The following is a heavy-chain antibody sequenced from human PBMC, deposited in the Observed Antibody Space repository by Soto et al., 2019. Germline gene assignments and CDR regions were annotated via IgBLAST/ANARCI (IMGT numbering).Heavy chain of an antibody. CDR3: ARSDRGVFGVAKGYFDY. Sequence: ASVKVSCKASGGTFSSYAISWVRQAPGQGLEWMGGIIPIFGTANYAQKFQGRVTITADESTSTAYMELSSLRSEDTAVYYCARSDRGVFGVAKGYFDYWGQGTLVTVSS. CDR2: IIPIFGTA. J-gene: IGHJ4*02. D-gene: IGHD3-3*01. CDR1: GGTFSSYA. V-gene: IGHV1-69*13.